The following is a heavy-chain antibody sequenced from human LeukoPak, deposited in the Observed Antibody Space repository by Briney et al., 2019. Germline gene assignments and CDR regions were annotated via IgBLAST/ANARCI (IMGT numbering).Heavy chain of an antibody. J-gene: IGHJ4*02. V-gene: IGHV4-4*07. CDR1: GASVTSYY. Sequence: PSETLSLTCTVSGASVTSYYWAWVRQPAGKRLEWIGRVTGSGTPFYSPSLSSRVTMSLDTSKNQFSLKLTSVIAADTAVYYCARQRGRRQWLNDYWGQGTLVTVSS. CDR3: ARQRGRRQWLNDY. D-gene: IGHD6-19*01. CDR2: VTGSGTP.